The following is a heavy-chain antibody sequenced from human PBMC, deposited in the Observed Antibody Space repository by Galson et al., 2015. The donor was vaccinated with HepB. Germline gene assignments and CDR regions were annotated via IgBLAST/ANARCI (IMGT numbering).Heavy chain of an antibody. J-gene: IGHJ6*02. Sequence: SLRLSCAASGFTFSGSAMHWVRQASGKGLEWVGRIRSKANSYATAYAASVKGRFTISRDDSKNTAYLQMNSLKTEDTAVYYCTRHAGSDYDFWSGYYKDYYYYGMDVWGQGTTVTVSS. CDR2: IRSKANSYAT. D-gene: IGHD3-3*01. CDR3: TRHAGSDYDFWSGYYKDYYYYGMDV. CDR1: GFTFSGSA. V-gene: IGHV3-73*01.